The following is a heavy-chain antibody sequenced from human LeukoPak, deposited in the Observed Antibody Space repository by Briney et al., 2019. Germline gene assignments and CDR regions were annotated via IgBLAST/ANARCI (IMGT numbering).Heavy chain of an antibody. CDR1: GFTFRSYE. V-gene: IGHV3-48*03. CDR3: ARLIRGFSSAY. D-gene: IGHD5-18*01. J-gene: IGHJ4*01. Sequence: PGGSLRLSCAASGFTFRSYEMNWVRQAPGKGLEWISPINSGGQTIHYADSVKGRFTISRDNAKNSLYLQMNSLRADDTAVYYCARLIRGFSSAYWGHGTLVTVSS. CDR2: INSGGQTI.